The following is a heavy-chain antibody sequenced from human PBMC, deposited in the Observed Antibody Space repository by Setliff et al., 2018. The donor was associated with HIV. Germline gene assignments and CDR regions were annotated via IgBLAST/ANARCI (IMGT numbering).Heavy chain of an antibody. CDR1: AFTSGYTFSNYW. CDR2: INQNGSEK. J-gene: IGHJ4*02. Sequence: GGSLRLSCAASAFTSGYTFSNYWMSWVRQAPGKGLEWVANINQNGSEKYYVASVKGRFTISRDNAKDSLYLQMNSLRGEDTAVYYCAGSRGYFVKAEWGQGTLVTVSS. CDR3: AGSRGYFVKAE. V-gene: IGHV3-7*01. D-gene: IGHD3-22*01.